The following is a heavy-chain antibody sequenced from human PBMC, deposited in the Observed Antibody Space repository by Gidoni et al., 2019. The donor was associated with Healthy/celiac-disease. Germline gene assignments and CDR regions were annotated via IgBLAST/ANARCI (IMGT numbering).Heavy chain of an antibody. V-gene: IGHV3-9*01. Sequence: EVQLVESGGGLVQPGRSLRLSCAASGFPFDDYAMHWVRQAPGKGLECVSGISWNSGSIGYADSVKGRFTISRDNAKNSLYLQMNSLRAEDTALYYCAKGFGGYCSSTSCPLSDYWGQGTLVTVSS. D-gene: IGHD2-2*01. J-gene: IGHJ4*02. CDR1: GFPFDDYA. CDR3: AKGFGGYCSSTSCPLSDY. CDR2: ISWNSGSI.